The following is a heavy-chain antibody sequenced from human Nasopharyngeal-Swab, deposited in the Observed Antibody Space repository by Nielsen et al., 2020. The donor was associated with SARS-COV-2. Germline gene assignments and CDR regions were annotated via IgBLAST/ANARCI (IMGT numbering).Heavy chain of an antibody. J-gene: IGHJ6*02. CDR2: INPNSGGT. V-gene: IGHV1-2*06. CDR1: GFTFTGYY. CDR3: ARGSARYPGCMDV. D-gene: IGHD3-10*01. Sequence: VSVKVSCKASGFTFTGYYMHWERQASGQGLEWMGRINPNSGGTNYAQKFQGRVTMTSDTSISTAYMELSRLRSDDTAVYYCARGSARYPGCMDVWGQGTTVTVSS.